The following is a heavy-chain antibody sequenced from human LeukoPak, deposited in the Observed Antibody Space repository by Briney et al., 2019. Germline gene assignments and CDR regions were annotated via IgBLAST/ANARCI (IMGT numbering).Heavy chain of an antibody. CDR2: IYYSGST. Sequence: ETLSLTCTVSGGSISSSSYYWGWIRQPPGKGLEWIGSIYYSGSTYYNPSLKSRVTISVDTSKNQFSLKLSSVTAADTAVYYCARVMRCSSSPHFDYWGQGTLVTVSS. V-gene: IGHV4-39*07. D-gene: IGHD6-6*01. CDR3: ARVMRCSSSPHFDY. CDR1: GGSISSSSYY. J-gene: IGHJ4*02.